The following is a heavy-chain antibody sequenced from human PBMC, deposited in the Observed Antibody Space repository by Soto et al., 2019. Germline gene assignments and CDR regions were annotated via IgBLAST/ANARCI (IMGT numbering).Heavy chain of an antibody. CDR1: GYSFTSYW. CDR3: ARGQLLPPPYYYYGMDV. J-gene: IGHJ6*02. D-gene: IGHD2-2*01. V-gene: IGHV5-10-1*01. Sequence: GESLKISCKGSGYSFTSYWLSWVRQMPGEGLEWMGRIDPSDSYTNYSPSFQGHVTISADKSISTAYPQWSSLKASDTAMYYCARGQLLPPPYYYYGMDVWGQGTTVTVSS. CDR2: IDPSDSYT.